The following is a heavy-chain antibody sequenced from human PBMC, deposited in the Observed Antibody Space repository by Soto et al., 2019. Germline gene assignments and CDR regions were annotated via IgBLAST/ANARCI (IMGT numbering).Heavy chain of an antibody. Sequence: PSGTLALTCTVSGGSISSYYWSWIRQPPGKGLEWIGYIYYSGSTNYNPSLKSRVTISVDTSKNQFSLKLSSVTAADTAVYYCARDAYSSSWYEGHYFDYWGQGTLVNVSS. V-gene: IGHV4-59*01. CDR1: GGSISSYY. CDR2: IYYSGST. J-gene: IGHJ4*02. CDR3: ARDAYSSSWYEGHYFDY. D-gene: IGHD6-13*01.